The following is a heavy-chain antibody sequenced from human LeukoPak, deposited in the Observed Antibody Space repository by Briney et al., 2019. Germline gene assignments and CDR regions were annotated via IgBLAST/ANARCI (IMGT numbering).Heavy chain of an antibody. CDR1: GYTLTELS. D-gene: IGHD4-17*01. CDR2: FDPEDGET. Sequence: ASVKVSCKVSGYTLTELSMHWVRQAPGKGLEWMGGFDPEDGETIYAQKFQGRVTMTEDTSTDTAYMELSSLRSEDTAVYYCATVQALYGDYGIAGYYYYGMDVWGQGTTVTVSS. V-gene: IGHV1-24*01. J-gene: IGHJ6*02. CDR3: ATVQALYGDYGIAGYYYYGMDV.